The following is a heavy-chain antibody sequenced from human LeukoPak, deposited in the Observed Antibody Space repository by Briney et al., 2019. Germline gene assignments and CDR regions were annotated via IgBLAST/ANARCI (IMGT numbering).Heavy chain of an antibody. Sequence: PGGSLRLSCTASRFTFGDYAMSRVRQAPGKGLEWVGFIRSKAYGGTTEYAASVKGRFTISRDDSKSIAYLQMNSLKTEDTAVYYCTRYRDIVVVPAAIVDYWGQGTLVTVSS. V-gene: IGHV3-49*04. D-gene: IGHD2-2*01. J-gene: IGHJ4*02. CDR1: RFTFGDYA. CDR2: IRSKAYGGTT. CDR3: TRYRDIVVVPAAIVDY.